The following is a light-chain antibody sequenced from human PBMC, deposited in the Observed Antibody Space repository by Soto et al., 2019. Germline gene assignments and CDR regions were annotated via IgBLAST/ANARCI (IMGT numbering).Light chain of an antibody. V-gene: IGKV1-39*01. Sequence: DIQMTQSPSTLSASVGDRVTITCRASQGIRNDLGWYQQKPGKAPKLLIYAASTLQSGVPSRFSGSGSGTDFTLTISSLQPEDFATYYCQRSYSTPFITFGQGTRLEI. J-gene: IGKJ5*01. CDR2: AAS. CDR3: QRSYSTPFIT. CDR1: QGIRND.